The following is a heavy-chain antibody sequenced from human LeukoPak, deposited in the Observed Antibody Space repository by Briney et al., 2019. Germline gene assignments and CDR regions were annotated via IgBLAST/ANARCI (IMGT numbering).Heavy chain of an antibody. CDR1: GFTFSSYS. CDR2: ISSGSNDI. V-gene: IGHV3-21*01. CDR3: ARSIGAAYFDY. J-gene: IGHJ4*02. D-gene: IGHD6-13*01. Sequence: GGSLRLSCAGSGFTFSSYSMNWVRQAPGKGLEWVSFISSGSNDIYYADSVRGRFTISRDNAKNSLYLEMNSLRAEDTAVYYCARSIGAAYFDYWGQGTLVTVSS.